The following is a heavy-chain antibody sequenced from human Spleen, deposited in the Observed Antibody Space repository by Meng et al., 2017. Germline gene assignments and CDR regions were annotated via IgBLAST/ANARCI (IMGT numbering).Heavy chain of an antibody. Sequence: QVQLVQSGCEVKKPGASVKVSCKASGYTFTAYDFNWVRRASGQGLEWLGWLNPNSGATGYSQKFQGRISLTRDTSINTAYLELSGLASEDTAVYYCARNKPSTGDFDFWGQGTLVTVSS. J-gene: IGHJ4*02. CDR1: GYTFTAYD. V-gene: IGHV1-8*01. D-gene: IGHD1-1*01. CDR2: LNPNSGAT. CDR3: ARNKPSTGDFDF.